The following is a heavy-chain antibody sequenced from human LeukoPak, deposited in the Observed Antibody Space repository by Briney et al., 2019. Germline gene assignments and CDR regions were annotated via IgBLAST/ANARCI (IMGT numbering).Heavy chain of an antibody. CDR3: ARGPDSSGYFGGSDY. V-gene: IGHV4-34*01. CDR2: INHSGST. J-gene: IGHJ4*02. D-gene: IGHD3-22*01. CDR1: GGSFSGYY. Sequence: SETLSLTCAVYGGSFSGYYWSWIRQPPGKGLEWIGEINHSGSTNYNPSLKNRVTISVDTSKNQFSLKLSSVTAADTAVYYCARGPDSSGYFGGSDYWGQGTLVTVSS.